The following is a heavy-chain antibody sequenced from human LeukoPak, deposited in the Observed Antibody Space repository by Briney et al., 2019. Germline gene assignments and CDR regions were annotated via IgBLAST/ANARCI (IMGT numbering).Heavy chain of an antibody. CDR1: GFTFSSYG. Sequence: GGSLRLSCAASGFTFSSYGMSWVRQAPGKGLEWVSVIYSGGSTYYADSVKGRFTISRDNSKNTLYLQMNSLRAEDTAVYYCARSGYSYGLGYWGQGTLVTVSS. CDR3: ARSGYSYGLGY. CDR2: IYSGGST. J-gene: IGHJ4*02. V-gene: IGHV3-53*01. D-gene: IGHD5-18*01.